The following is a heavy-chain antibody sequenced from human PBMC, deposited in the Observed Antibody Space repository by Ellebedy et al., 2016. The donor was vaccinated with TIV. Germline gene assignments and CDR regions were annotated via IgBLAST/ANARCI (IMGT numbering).Heavy chain of an antibody. V-gene: IGHV3-7*04. J-gene: IGHJ4*02. D-gene: IGHD2-2*01. CDR2: IKGDGSEK. CDR1: GFTFSRYW. CDR3: ATDIVPGAKGLGY. Sequence: GESLKISXPASGFTFSRYWVTWVRQAPGIGLEWVANIKGDGSEKHYVDSVKGRFTISRDNAKNSLYLQMNSLRAEDMAVYYCATDIVPGAKGLGYWGQGTLVTVSS.